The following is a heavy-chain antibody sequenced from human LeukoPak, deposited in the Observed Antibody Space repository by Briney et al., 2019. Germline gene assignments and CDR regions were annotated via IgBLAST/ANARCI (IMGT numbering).Heavy chain of an antibody. Sequence: GGSLRLSCAASGFTFSSYWMSWVRQAPGKGLEWVSYISSSGSTIYYADSVEGRFTISRDNAKNSLYLQMNSLRAEDTAVYYCAELGITMIGGVWGKGTTVTISS. CDR2: ISSSGSTI. V-gene: IGHV3-48*04. CDR3: AELGITMIGGV. D-gene: IGHD3-10*02. CDR1: GFTFSSYW. J-gene: IGHJ6*04.